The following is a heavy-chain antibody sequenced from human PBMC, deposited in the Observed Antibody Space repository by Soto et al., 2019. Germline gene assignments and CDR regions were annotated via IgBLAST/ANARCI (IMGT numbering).Heavy chain of an antibody. CDR2: IYDSGST. CDR3: ARGPVYGSDWNGRVDY. J-gene: IGHJ4*02. V-gene: IGHV4-59*02. Sequence: PSETLSLTCPVSGGSVSSFYWSWIRQPPGKGLEWIGYIYDSGSTNYNPSLKSRVTISVDTSKNQFSLHLDSVTAADTAVYYCARGPVYGSDWNGRVDYWGRGTLVTVSS. CDR1: GGSVSSFY. D-gene: IGHD6-19*01.